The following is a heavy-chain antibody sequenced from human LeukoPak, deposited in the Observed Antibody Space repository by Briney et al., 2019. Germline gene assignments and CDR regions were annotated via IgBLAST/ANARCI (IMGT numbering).Heavy chain of an antibody. Sequence: PSETLSLTCAVYGGSFSGYYWSWIRQPPGKGLEWIGEINHSGSTNYTPSLKSRVTISVDTSKNQFSLKLSSVTAADTAVYYCARGGDIVVVPAAQSLLYGMDVWGKGTTVTVSS. CDR1: GGSFSGYY. J-gene: IGHJ6*04. CDR2: INHSGST. V-gene: IGHV4-34*01. D-gene: IGHD2-2*01. CDR3: ARGGDIVVVPAAQSLLYGMDV.